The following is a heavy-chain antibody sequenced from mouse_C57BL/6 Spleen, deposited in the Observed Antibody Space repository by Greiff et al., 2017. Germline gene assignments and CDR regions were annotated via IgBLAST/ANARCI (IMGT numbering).Heavy chain of an antibody. V-gene: IGHV2-3*01. CDR1: GFSLTSYG. J-gene: IGHJ4*01. CDR3: AKYSIYYYGSSYGDYAMDY. CDR2: IWGDGST. D-gene: IGHD1-1*01. Sequence: VMLVESGPGLVAPSQSLSITCTVSGFSLTSYGVSWVRQPPGKGLEWLGVIWGDGSTNYHSALISRLSISKDNSKSQVFLKLNSLQTDDTATYYCAKYSIYYYGSSYGDYAMDYWGQGTSVTVSS.